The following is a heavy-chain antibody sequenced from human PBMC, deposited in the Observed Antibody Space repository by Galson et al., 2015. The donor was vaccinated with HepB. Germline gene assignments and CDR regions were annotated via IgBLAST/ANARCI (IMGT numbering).Heavy chain of an antibody. CDR1: GFSFGSFA. Sequence: SLRLSCAASGFSFGSFAMHWVRQAPGKGLESVSGLNQNNGIIYYADSVKGRFTTSRDNRKNTLYLQMNDLKTEDTAVYYCVADYGDYTFNDWGQGTLVTVSS. CDR3: VADYGDYTFND. D-gene: IGHD4-17*01. CDR2: LNQNNGII. V-gene: IGHV3-64D*06. J-gene: IGHJ4*02.